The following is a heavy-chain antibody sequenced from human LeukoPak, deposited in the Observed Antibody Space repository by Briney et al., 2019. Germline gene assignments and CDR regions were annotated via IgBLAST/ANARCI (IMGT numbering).Heavy chain of an antibody. CDR1: GFTFSSYS. CDR3: AKDRGWFGGSLANFDD. V-gene: IGHV3-23*01. J-gene: IGHJ4*02. CDR2: ISTDGSST. Sequence: PGGSLRLSCAASGFTFSSYSMNWVRQAPGKGLEWVSTISTDGSSTYYADSVKGRFTISRDNSKNTLYLQMNSLRAEDTAVYYCAKDRGWFGGSLANFDDWGQGTLVTVSS. D-gene: IGHD3-10*01.